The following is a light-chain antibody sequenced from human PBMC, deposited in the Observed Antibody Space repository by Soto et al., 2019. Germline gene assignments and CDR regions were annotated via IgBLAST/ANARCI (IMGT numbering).Light chain of an antibody. CDR1: QSVSNNY. J-gene: IGKJ2*01. V-gene: IGKV3-20*01. CDR3: QQYGSSPPYI. Sequence: EVVLTQSPGTLSLSPGERASLSCRASQSVSNNYLAWYQQKPGQSPKLLIFGSSDRATGIPDRFSGSGSGTDFTLTISRLEPEDFAVYYCQQYGSSPPYIFGQGAKLESK. CDR2: GSS.